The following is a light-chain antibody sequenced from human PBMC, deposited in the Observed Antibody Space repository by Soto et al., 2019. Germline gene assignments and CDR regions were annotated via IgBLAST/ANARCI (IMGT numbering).Light chain of an antibody. Sequence: QLVLTQPPSVSGAPGQRVTIFCTGSSSNIGAGYDVHWYQQLPGRAPKLLIYGNTNRPSGVPDRFSGSKSGTSASLAITGLQAEDEADYYCLSFDSSLSVVFGGGTKVTVL. CDR1: SSNIGAGYD. V-gene: IGLV1-40*01. CDR2: GNT. CDR3: LSFDSSLSVV. J-gene: IGLJ2*01.